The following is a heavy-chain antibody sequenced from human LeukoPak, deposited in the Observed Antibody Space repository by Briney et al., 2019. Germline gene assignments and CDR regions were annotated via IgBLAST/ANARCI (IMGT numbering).Heavy chain of an antibody. Sequence: SETLSLTCTVSGGSISSSSHYWGWIRQSAVKGLEWIGNIYYSGSTYYNPSLKSRLTISVDTSKNQFSLKLSSVTAADTAVYYCAREYCSGGSCYSNDWGQGTLVTVSS. CDR1: GGSISSSSHY. V-gene: IGHV4-39*01. CDR3: AREYCSGGSCYSND. CDR2: IYYSGST. D-gene: IGHD2-15*01. J-gene: IGHJ4*01.